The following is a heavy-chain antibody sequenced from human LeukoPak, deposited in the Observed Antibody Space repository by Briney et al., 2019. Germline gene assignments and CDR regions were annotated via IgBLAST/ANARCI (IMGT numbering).Heavy chain of an antibody. CDR1: GGSISSGGYY. D-gene: IGHD6-13*01. CDR2: IYYSGST. J-gene: IGHJ4*02. Sequence: SQTLSLTCTVSGGSISSGGYYWSWIRQPPGKGLEWIGCIYYSGSTNYNPSLKSRVTISVDTSKNQFSLKLRSVTAADTAVYYCAGRDVSEGIAAAGKVWGQGTLVTVSS. V-gene: IGHV4-61*08. CDR3: AGRDVSEGIAAAGKV.